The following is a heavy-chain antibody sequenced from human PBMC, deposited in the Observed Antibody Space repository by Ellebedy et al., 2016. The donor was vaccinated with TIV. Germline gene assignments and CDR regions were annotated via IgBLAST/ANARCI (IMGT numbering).Heavy chain of an antibody. D-gene: IGHD3-3*01. CDR2: INHSGST. J-gene: IGHJ4*02. V-gene: IGHV4-34*01. CDR3: ASTYYEFWSGFSAPYYFEY. CDR1: GGSFSGYY. Sequence: MPSETLSLTCAVYGGSFSGYYWNRIRQSPGKGLEWIGEINHSGSTNYNPSLKSGVTMSVDKSKNRFSLKLNSVTAADTAVYYCASTYYEFWSGFSAPYYFEYWGQGTLVTVSS.